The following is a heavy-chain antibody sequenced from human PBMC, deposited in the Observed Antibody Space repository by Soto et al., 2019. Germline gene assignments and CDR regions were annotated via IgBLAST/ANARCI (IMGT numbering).Heavy chain of an antibody. Sequence: ETLSLTCTVSGGSISSYYWSWIRQPPGKGLEWIGYIYYSGSNNYNPSLKSRVTISVDTSKNQFSLKLSSVTAADTAVYYCARGPPRLGFDYWCQGTLVTVSS. CDR2: IYYSGSN. D-gene: IGHD6-19*01. CDR3: ARGPPRLGFDY. V-gene: IGHV4-59*01. J-gene: IGHJ4*02. CDR1: GGSISSYY.